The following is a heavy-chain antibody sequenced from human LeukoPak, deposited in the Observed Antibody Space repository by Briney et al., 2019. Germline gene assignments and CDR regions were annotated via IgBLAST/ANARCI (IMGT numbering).Heavy chain of an antibody. J-gene: IGHJ6*04. CDR1: GFTFSTYS. V-gene: IGHV3-48*01. Sequence: GGSLRLSCAATGFTFSTYSMNWVRQAPGKGLEWVAYISSSSRTIYYVDSVKGRFTISRDNAKNSLYLQMNSLRAEDTAVYYCAELGITMIGGVWGKGTTVTISS. CDR3: AELGITMIGGV. CDR2: ISSSSRTI. D-gene: IGHD3-10*02.